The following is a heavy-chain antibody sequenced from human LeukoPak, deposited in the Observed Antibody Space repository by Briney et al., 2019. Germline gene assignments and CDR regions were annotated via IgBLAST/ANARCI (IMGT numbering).Heavy chain of an antibody. Sequence: SETLSLTCTVSGGSISSSSYYWGWIRQPPGKGLEWIGSIYYSGSTYYNPSLKSRVTISVDTSKNQFSLKLSSVTAADTAVYYCARADSGWYAEFDYWGQGTLVTVSS. CDR2: IYYSGST. CDR3: ARADSGWYAEFDY. D-gene: IGHD6-19*01. J-gene: IGHJ4*02. V-gene: IGHV4-39*07. CDR1: GGSISSSSYY.